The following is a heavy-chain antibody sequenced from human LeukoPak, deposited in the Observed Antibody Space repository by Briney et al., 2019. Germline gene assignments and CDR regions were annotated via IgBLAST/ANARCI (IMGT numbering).Heavy chain of an antibody. D-gene: IGHD3-3*01. CDR2: INPNSGGT. V-gene: IGHV1-2*02. CDR1: GYTFTSYG. Sequence: GASVKVSCKASGYTFTSYGISWVRQAPGQGLEWMGWINPNSGGTNYAQKFQGRVTMTRGTSISTAYMELSRLRSDDTAVYYCARGMDYDLNDYWGQGTLVTVSS. CDR3: ARGMDYDLNDY. J-gene: IGHJ4*02.